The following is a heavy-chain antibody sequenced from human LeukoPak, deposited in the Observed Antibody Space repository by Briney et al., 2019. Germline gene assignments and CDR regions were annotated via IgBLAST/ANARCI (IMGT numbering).Heavy chain of an antibody. Sequence: ASVKVSCKASGYTFTSYDINWVRQATGQGLEWMGWMNPNSGNTGYAQKFQGRVTMTTDTSTSTAYMELRSLRSDDTAVYYCARVGAGDWNGFDYWGQGTLVTVSS. CDR1: GYTFTSYD. D-gene: IGHD1-1*01. J-gene: IGHJ4*02. CDR2: MNPNSGNT. CDR3: ARVGAGDWNGFDY. V-gene: IGHV1-8*01.